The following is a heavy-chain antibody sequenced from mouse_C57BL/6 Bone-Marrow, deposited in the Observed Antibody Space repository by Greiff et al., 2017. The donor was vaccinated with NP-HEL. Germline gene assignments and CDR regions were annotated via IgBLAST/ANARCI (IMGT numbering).Heavy chain of an antibody. CDR3: AKYGSSFHWYFDV. Sequence: VQLQESEAGLVQPGSSMKLSCTASGFTFSDYYMAWVRQVPEKGLEWVANINHDGSSTNYLDSLKSRSIISGDNAYNIPYLQMSSLTSEDTATYYDAKYGSSFHWYFDVWGTGTTVTVSS. D-gene: IGHD1-1*01. CDR1: GFTFSDYY. V-gene: IGHV5-16*01. CDR2: INHDGSST. J-gene: IGHJ1*03.